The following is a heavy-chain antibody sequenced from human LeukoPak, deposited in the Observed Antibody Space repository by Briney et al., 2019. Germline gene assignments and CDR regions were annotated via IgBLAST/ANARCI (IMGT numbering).Heavy chain of an antibody. V-gene: IGHV4-30-4*08. CDR2: IYYSGST. Sequence: PSETLSLTCTVSGGSISSGDYYWGWLRQPPGMGLEWVGYIYYSGSTYYNPSLNSRVILSVDTTNNQFSLMLSLVPAAPPAFYSCARERRKSIAAAGAYHWGQGTLVTVSS. CDR3: ARERRKSIAAAGAYH. CDR1: GGSISSGDYY. D-gene: IGHD6-13*01. J-gene: IGHJ5*02.